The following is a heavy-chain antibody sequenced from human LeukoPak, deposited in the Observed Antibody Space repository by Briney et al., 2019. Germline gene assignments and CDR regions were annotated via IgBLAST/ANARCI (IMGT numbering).Heavy chain of an antibody. CDR1: GFKFDDYG. CDR2: ISGNGRDI. CDR3: ARDPRTVQI. D-gene: IGHD1-1*01. Sequence: PGGSLRLSCTASGFKFDDYGMTWVRQAPGRGLEWLSYISGNGRDIQYADSVKGRFTISRDNAKNLLSLQMDSLRVEDTAIYYCARDPRTVQIWGQGTLVTVSS. V-gene: IGHV3-11*04. J-gene: IGHJ4*02.